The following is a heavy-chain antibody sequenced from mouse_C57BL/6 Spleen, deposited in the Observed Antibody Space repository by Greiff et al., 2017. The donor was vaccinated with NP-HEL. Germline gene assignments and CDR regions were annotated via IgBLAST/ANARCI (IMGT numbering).Heavy chain of an antibody. D-gene: IGHD2-1*01. CDR2: ISDGGSYT. CDR3: ARDLDGNYT. V-gene: IGHV5-4*01. J-gene: IGHJ2*01. Sequence: VESGGGLVKPGGSLKLSCAASGFTFSSYAMSWVRQTPEKRLEWVATISDGGSYTYYPDNVKGRFTISRDNAKNNLYLQMSHLKSEDTAMYYCARDLDGNYTWGQGTTLTVSS. CDR1: GFTFSSYA.